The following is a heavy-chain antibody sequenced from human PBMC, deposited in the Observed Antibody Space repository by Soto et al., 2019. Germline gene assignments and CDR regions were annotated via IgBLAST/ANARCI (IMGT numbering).Heavy chain of an antibody. V-gene: IGHV4-31*03. CDR3: AREGGIVGATAADY. Sequence: QVQLQESGPGLVKPSQTLSLTCTVSGGSISSGGYYWSWIRQHPGKGLEWIGYIYYSGSTYYNPSLKSRVTISVDTSKNQFSRKLSFVTAADTAVYYWAREGGIVGATAADYWGQGTLVTVPS. CDR1: GGSISSGGYY. J-gene: IGHJ4*02. D-gene: IGHD1-26*01. CDR2: IYYSGST.